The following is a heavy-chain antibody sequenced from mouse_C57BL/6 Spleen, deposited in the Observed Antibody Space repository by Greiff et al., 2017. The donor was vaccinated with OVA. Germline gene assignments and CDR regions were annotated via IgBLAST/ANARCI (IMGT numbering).Heavy chain of an antibody. CDR2: INPGSGGT. Sequence: QVQLQQPVAELVRPGTSVKVSCKASVYAFPNYLLAWVKQRPGQGLEWIGVINPGSGGTNYNEKFKGKATLTVDNSSSTAYIQLSSLTSEDSAVYFCSRYGSSYNWYFDYWGTGTTVTVSS. CDR3: SRYGSSYNWYFDY. CDR1: VYAFPNYL. D-gene: IGHD1-1*01. J-gene: IGHJ1*03. V-gene: IGHV1-54*01.